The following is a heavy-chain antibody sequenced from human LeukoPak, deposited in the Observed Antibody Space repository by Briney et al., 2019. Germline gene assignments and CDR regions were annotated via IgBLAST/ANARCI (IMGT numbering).Heavy chain of an antibody. J-gene: IGHJ5*02. CDR2: INHSGST. Sequence: SETLSLTCAVYGGSFSGYYWSWIRQPPGKGLERIGEINHSGSTNYNPSLKSRVTISVDTSKNQFSLKLSSVTAADTAVYYCARGSLYYDFWSGPSGFDPWGQGTLVTVSS. CDR3: ARGSLYYDFWSGPSGFDP. CDR1: GGSFSGYY. D-gene: IGHD3-3*01. V-gene: IGHV4-34*01.